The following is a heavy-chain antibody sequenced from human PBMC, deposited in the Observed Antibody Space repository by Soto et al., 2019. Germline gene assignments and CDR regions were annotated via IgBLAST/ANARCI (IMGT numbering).Heavy chain of an antibody. CDR2: ISNDGSHE. Sequence: GGSLRLSCEASGFSFRTYGMHWVRQAPGKGLEWVAVISNDGSHEYYTESVKGRFTISRDNSKNTLYLQMNSLRAEDTAVYYCAKDDYSNSPFDYWGQGTLVTVSS. D-gene: IGHD4-4*01. CDR1: GFSFRTYG. V-gene: IGHV3-30*18. CDR3: AKDDYSNSPFDY. J-gene: IGHJ4*02.